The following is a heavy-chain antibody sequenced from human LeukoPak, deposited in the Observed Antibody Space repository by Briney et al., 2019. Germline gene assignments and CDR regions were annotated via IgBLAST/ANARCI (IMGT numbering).Heavy chain of an antibody. CDR1: GFPFSSYA. V-gene: IGHV3-30-3*01. CDR3: ARDPGDYAFDY. J-gene: IGHJ4*02. Sequence: PGGSLRLSCAASGFPFSSYAMHWVRQAPGKGLEWVAVISYDGSNKYYADSVKGRFTISRDNSKNTLYLQMNSLRAEDTAVYYCARDPGDYAFDYWGQGTLVTVSS. D-gene: IGHD4-17*01. CDR2: ISYDGSNK.